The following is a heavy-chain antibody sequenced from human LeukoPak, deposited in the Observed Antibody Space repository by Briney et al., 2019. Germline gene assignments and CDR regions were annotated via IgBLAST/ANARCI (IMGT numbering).Heavy chain of an antibody. CDR1: GYTFTSYD. J-gene: IGHJ6*02. V-gene: IGHV1-8*01. CDR2: MNPNSGNT. CDR3: ARDFDPREVYDFWSGYYNYYYYGMDV. D-gene: IGHD3-3*01. Sequence: RASVKVSCKASGYTFTSYDINWVRQATGQGLEWMGWMNPNSGNTGYAQKFQGRVTMTRNTSISTAYMELSSLRSEDTAVYYCARDFDPREVYDFWSGYYNYYYYGMDVWGQGTTVTVSS.